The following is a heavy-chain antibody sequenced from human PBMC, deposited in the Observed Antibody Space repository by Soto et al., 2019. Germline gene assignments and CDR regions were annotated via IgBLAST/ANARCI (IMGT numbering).Heavy chain of an antibody. Sequence: SETLSLTCAVYGGSFSGYYWSWIRQPPGKGLEWIGEINHSGSTNYNPSLKSRVTISVDTSKNQFSLKLSSVTAADTAVYYCARGGTPAYYDILTGENGFDPWGQGTLVTVSS. D-gene: IGHD3-9*01. CDR2: INHSGST. V-gene: IGHV4-34*01. J-gene: IGHJ5*02. CDR1: GGSFSGYY. CDR3: ARGGTPAYYDILTGENGFDP.